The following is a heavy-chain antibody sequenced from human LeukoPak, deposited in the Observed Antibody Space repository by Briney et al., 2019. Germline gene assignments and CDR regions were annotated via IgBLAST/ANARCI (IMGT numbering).Heavy chain of an antibody. CDR2: IYYSGST. D-gene: IGHD1-1*01. V-gene: IGHV4-59*01. CDR3: TRPSGGTPFKRFDY. J-gene: IGHJ4*02. CDR1: GDSISTYY. Sequence: SETLSLTCTVSGDSISTYYWSWIRQPPGKGLEWIGYIYYSGSTNYNPPLKSRVTISVDTSKNQFSLKLSSVTAADTAVYYCTRPSGGTPFKRFDYWGQGTLVTVSS.